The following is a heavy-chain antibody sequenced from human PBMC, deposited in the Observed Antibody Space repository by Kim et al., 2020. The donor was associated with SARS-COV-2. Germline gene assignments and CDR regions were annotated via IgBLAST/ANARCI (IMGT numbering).Heavy chain of an antibody. Sequence: GGSLRLSCVVSGFTFSDHYMDWVRQAPGEGLEWIGRIRDKRGSYSTEYAASVKGRFTVSRDDSKNSLYLQMNSLKTEDTAVYYCTRDSWGMGVDWGQGT. V-gene: IGHV3-72*01. D-gene: IGHD3-16*01. CDR1: GFTFSDHY. CDR3: TRDSWGMGVD. CDR2: IRDKRGSYST. J-gene: IGHJ4*02.